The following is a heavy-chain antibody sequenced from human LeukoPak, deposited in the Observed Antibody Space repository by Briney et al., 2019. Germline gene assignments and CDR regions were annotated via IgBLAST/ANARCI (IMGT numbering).Heavy chain of an antibody. CDR3: ARDANLYSSSSYYFQH. D-gene: IGHD6-6*01. CDR2: MNPNSGNT. J-gene: IGHJ1*01. CDR1: GYTFTSYD. Sequence: ASVKVSCKASGYTFTSYDINWVRQATGQGLEWMGWMNPNSGNTGYAQKFQGRVTITADESTSTAYMELSSLRSQDTAVYYCARDANLYSSSSYYFQHWGQGTLVTVPS. V-gene: IGHV1-8*01.